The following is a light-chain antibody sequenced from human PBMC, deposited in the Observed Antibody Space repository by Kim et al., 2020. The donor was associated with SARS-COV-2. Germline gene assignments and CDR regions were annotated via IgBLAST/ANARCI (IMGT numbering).Light chain of an antibody. J-gene: IGLJ3*02. CDR2: DVT. CDR1: NNNVGDSNF. V-gene: IGLV2-11*03. Sequence: QSVTISCTGTNNNVGDSNFFSWYQPHPGEAPNLMIYDVTKRPSGVPDRFSGSKSGNTASLAISGLQAEDEADYYCCSYGGTDTLTVFGGGTQLTVL. CDR3: CSYGGTDTLTV.